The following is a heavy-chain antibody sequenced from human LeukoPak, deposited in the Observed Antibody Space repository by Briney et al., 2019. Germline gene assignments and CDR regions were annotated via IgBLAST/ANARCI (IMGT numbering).Heavy chain of an antibody. CDR1: GFTFSNAW. Sequence: GGSLRLSCAASGFTFSNAWMNWVRQAPGKGLEWVGRIKSKTDGGTTDDAAPVKGRFITSRDDSKNTLYLQMNSLKTEDTAMYYCTTDDILTGYHTFDYWGQGTLVTVSS. CDR3: TTDDILTGYHTFDY. J-gene: IGHJ4*02. V-gene: IGHV3-15*01. CDR2: IKSKTDGGTT. D-gene: IGHD3-9*01.